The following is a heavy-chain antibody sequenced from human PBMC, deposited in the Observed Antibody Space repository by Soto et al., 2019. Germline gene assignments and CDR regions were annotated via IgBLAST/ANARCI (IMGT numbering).Heavy chain of an antibody. D-gene: IGHD6-19*01. CDR1: GGSISSYY. V-gene: IGHV4-59*08. J-gene: IGHJ4*02. CDR3: ASGSTIAVADFDY. Sequence: SETLSLTCTVSGGSISSYYWSWIRQPPGKGLEWIGYIVYSGSTNYNPSLKSRVTLSVDTSKNQFSLKLSSVTAADTAVYYCASGSTIAVADFDYWGQGTLVTVSS. CDR2: IVYSGST.